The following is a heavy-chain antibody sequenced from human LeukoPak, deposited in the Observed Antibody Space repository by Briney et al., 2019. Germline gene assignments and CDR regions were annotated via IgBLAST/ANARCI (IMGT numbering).Heavy chain of an antibody. D-gene: IGHD3-9*01. CDR2: ISAYNGNT. V-gene: IGHV1-18*01. J-gene: IGHJ4*02. CDR3: ARDYDILTGYYTPSYFDY. Sequence: GASVKVSCKASGYTFTSHGISWVRQAPGQGLEWMGWISAYNGNTNYAQKLQGRVTMTTDTSTSTAYMELRSLRSDDTAVYYCARDYDILTGYYTPSYFDYWGQGTLVTVSS. CDR1: GYTFTSHG.